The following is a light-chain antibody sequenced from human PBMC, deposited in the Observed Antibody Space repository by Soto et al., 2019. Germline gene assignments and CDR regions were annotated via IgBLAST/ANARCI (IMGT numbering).Light chain of an antibody. CDR1: QSVRTN. CDR2: GAS. J-gene: IGKJ2*01. CDR3: QQYNNWPYT. V-gene: IGKV3-15*01. Sequence: EIVMTQSPDTLSVSPGERATLSCRASQSVRTNLAWYQQKPGQAPRLLIYGASTRATGIPARFSGSGSGTEFTLTISSLPSEDFAVYHCQQYNNWPYTFGQGTKLEIK.